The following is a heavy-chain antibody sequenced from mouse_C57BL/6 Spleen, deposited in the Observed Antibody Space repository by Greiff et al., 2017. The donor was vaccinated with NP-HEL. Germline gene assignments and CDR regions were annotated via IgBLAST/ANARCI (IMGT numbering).Heavy chain of an antibody. CDR1: GYTFTSYG. J-gene: IGHJ4*01. Sequence: QVQLQQSGAELARPGASVKLSCKASGYTFTSYGISWVKQRTGQGLEWIGEIYPRSGNTYYNEKFKGKATLTADKSSSTAYMELRSLTSEDSAVYFCATIYYDYDGDAMDYWGQGTSVTVSS. D-gene: IGHD2-4*01. CDR3: ATIYYDYDGDAMDY. V-gene: IGHV1-81*01. CDR2: IYPRSGNT.